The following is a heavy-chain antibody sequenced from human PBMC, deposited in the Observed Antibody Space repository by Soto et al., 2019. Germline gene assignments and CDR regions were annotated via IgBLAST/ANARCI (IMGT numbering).Heavy chain of an antibody. Sequence: SETLSLTCTVSGGSISSYYWSWIRQPPGKGLEWIGYIYYSGSTNYNPSLKSRVTISVDTSKNQFSLKLSSVTAADTAVYYCARDSDRGLAGNWFDPWGQGTLVTVSS. CDR2: IYYSGST. CDR1: GGSISSYY. V-gene: IGHV4-59*01. J-gene: IGHJ5*02. D-gene: IGHD3-10*01. CDR3: ARDSDRGLAGNWFDP.